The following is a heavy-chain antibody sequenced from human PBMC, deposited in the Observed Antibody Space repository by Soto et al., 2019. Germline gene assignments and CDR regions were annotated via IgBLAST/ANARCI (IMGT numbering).Heavy chain of an antibody. J-gene: IGHJ6*03. CDR1: GFTFSSYA. Sequence: PGGSVRLSCAASGFTFSSYAMSWVRQAPGKGLEWVSAISGSGGSTYYADSVKGRFTISRDNSKNTLYLQMNSLRAEDTAVYYCAKVPHFSIPYYYYSYMDVWGKGTTVTGSS. CDR3: AKVPHFSIPYYYYSYMDV. V-gene: IGHV3-23*01. D-gene: IGHD2-21*01. CDR2: ISGSGGST.